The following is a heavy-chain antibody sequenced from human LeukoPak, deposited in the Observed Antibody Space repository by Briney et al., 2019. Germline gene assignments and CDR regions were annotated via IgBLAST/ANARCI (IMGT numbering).Heavy chain of an antibody. CDR2: IRSKAYGGTT. CDR1: GFTFGDYA. J-gene: IGHJ6*02. D-gene: IGHD3-22*01. CDR3: TRDYYYDRSGYYYYHGMDV. Sequence: GGSLRLSCTASGFTFGDYAMSWFRQAPGKGLEWVGFIRSKAYGGTTEYAASVKGRFTISRDDSKSIAYLQMNSLKTEDTAVYYCTRDYYYDRSGYYYYHGMDVWGQGTTVTVSS. V-gene: IGHV3-49*03.